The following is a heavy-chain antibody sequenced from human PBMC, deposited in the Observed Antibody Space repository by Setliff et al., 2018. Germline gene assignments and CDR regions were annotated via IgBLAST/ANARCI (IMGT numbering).Heavy chain of an antibody. CDR1: GGSISSGSYY. V-gene: IGHV4-61*09. Sequence: SETLSLTCTVSGGSISSGSYYWSWIRQPAGKGLEWIGHIYTSGSTNYNPSLKSRVTISVDTSKNQFPLKLSSVTAADTAVYYCASELVGAPRVDYWGQGTLVTVSS. CDR3: ASELVGAPRVDY. CDR2: IYTSGST. J-gene: IGHJ4*02. D-gene: IGHD1-26*01.